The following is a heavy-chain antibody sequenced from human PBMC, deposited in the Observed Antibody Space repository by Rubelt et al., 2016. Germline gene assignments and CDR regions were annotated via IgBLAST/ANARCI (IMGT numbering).Heavy chain of an antibody. Sequence: EVQLVESGGGLVQPGGSLRLSCAASGFTFSSYWMHWVRQAPGKGLEWVSSISVSGDSTYYADSVTGRLTISRDNSKNNRYLQMNSLRAEDTAVYYCAKEFLCDYWGQGALVTVSS. V-gene: IGHV3-23*04. CDR2: ISVSGDST. CDR1: GFTFSSYW. J-gene: IGHJ4*02. CDR3: AKEFLCDY.